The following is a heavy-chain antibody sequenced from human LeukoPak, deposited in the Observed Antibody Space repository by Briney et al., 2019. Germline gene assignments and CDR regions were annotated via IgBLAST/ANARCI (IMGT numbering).Heavy chain of an antibody. CDR3: ARIGYNHYFDY. CDR1: GYTFTDYY. V-gene: IGHV1-2*02. CDR2: INPNSGGT. D-gene: IGHD1-14*01. Sequence: ASVKVSCKASGYTFTDYYLHWVRQAPRQVLEWMGWINPNSGGTNYAQTFQGRVTMTRDTSITTAYLELSRLRSDDTAVYYCARIGYNHYFDYWGQGTLVTVSS. J-gene: IGHJ4*02.